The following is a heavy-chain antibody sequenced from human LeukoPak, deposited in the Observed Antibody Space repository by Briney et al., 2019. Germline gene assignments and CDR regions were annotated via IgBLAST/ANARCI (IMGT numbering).Heavy chain of an antibody. V-gene: IGHV4-59*12. Sequence: PSETLSLTCTVSGGSISSYYWNWIRQPPGKGLEWIGYIYYSGTTNYNPSLKSRVTMSVDTSKNQFSLKLSSVTAADTAVYYCARSPDYDILTGYSYIFDYWGQGILVTVSS. D-gene: IGHD3-9*01. CDR2: IYYSGTT. CDR1: GGSISSYY. J-gene: IGHJ4*02. CDR3: ARSPDYDILTGYSYIFDY.